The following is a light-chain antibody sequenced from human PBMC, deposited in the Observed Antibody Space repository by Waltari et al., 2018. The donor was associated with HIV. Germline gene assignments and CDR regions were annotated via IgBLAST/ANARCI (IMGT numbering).Light chain of an antibody. CDR3: SSYTSSSGRV. CDR1: SSDVGGYNY. V-gene: IGLV2-14*01. J-gene: IGLJ3*02. Sequence: QSALTQPASVSGSPGQSITISCTGTSSDVGGYNYVSWYQQHPGKAPKLMIYEVSNRPSGVSNRFSGSKSGNTASLTISGLQADDEADYYCSSYTSSSGRVFGGGTKLTVL. CDR2: EVS.